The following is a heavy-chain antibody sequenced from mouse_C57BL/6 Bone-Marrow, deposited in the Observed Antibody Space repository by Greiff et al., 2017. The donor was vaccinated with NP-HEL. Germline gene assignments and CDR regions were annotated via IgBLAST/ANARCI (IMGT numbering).Heavy chain of an antibody. CDR2: IYPGSGST. V-gene: IGHV1-55*01. J-gene: IGHJ1*03. D-gene: IGHD1-1*01. CDR3: ASSRYSPAYFDV. Sequence: QVQLQQPGAELVKPGASVKMSCKASGYTFTSYWITWVKQRPGQGLEWIGDIYPGSGSTNYNEKFKSKATLTVDTSSSTAYMQLSSLTSEDSAVYYGASSRYSPAYFDVWGTGTTVTVAS. CDR1: GYTFTSYW.